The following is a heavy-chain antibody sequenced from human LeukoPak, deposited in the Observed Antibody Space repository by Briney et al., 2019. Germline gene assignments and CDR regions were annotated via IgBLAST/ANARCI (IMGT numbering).Heavy chain of an antibody. Sequence: GGSLRLSCAASGFTFSLYEMNSVRQAPGKGPEWVSYIGSSGSTIYYADSVKGRFSISRDNAKNSLNLQMNSLRDEDTAFYYCARVENSATRGFYFDYWGQGALVTVSS. J-gene: IGHJ4*02. CDR1: GFTFSLYE. D-gene: IGHD5-12*01. CDR2: IGSSGSTI. V-gene: IGHV3-48*03. CDR3: ARVENSATRGFYFDY.